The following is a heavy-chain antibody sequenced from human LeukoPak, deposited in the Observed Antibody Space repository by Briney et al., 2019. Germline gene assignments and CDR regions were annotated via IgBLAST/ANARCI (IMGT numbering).Heavy chain of an antibody. CDR2: IYYSGST. D-gene: IGHD3-3*01. V-gene: IGHV4-39*01. CDR1: GGFISSSSYY. CDR3: ARQATIFGVVGQNWFDP. Sequence: SETLSLTCTVSGGFISSSSYYWGWIRQPPGKGLEWIGSIYYSGSTYYNPSLKSRVTISVDTSKNQFSLKLSSVTAADTAVYYCARQATIFGVVGQNWFDPWGQGTLVTVSS. J-gene: IGHJ5*02.